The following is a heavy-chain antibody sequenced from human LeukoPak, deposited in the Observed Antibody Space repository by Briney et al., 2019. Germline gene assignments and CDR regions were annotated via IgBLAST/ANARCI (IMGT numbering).Heavy chain of an antibody. CDR2: IYTSAKT. CDR3: TRETQPTNFDY. V-gene: IGHV4-61*02. J-gene: IGHJ4*02. Sequence: SQTLSLTCAVSGCSISSGSYYWCWIRPPAGKGLELIARIYTSAKTNYNPSLKTPETISVDTFKNQFALKLTSVTAANTAVYCCTRETQPTNFDYWGQGTLVTVSS. CDR1: GCSISSGSYY.